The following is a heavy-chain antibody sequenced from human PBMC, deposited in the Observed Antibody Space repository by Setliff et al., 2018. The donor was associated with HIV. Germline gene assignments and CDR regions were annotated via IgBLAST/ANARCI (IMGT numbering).Heavy chain of an antibody. Sequence: PGGSLRLSCAASGFTFSSYAMNWVRQTPTKGLEWVSSISGESTTTSYADSVKGRFTISRDNSKNMLYLQMTGLRVEDTAVYFCARSHDYGDDRRLDYWGQGTLVTVSS. J-gene: IGHJ4*02. V-gene: IGHV3-23*01. CDR2: ISGESTTT. CDR3: ARSHDYGDDRRLDY. CDR1: GFTFSSYA. D-gene: IGHD4-17*01.